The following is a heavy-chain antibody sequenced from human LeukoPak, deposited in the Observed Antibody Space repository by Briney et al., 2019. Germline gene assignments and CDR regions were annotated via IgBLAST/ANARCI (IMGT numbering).Heavy chain of an antibody. CDR1: GFTFSSDA. CDR2: IRGGGANT. V-gene: IGHV3-23*01. CDR3: AKVQWFGELSAFDY. D-gene: IGHD3-10*01. Sequence: GGSLRLSCAASGFTFSSDAMNWVRQAPGKGLEWVSGIRGGGANTYYADSVKGRFTISRDDSKNTLYLQMNSLRAEDTASYYCAKVQWFGELSAFDYWGQGTLVTVSS. J-gene: IGHJ4*02.